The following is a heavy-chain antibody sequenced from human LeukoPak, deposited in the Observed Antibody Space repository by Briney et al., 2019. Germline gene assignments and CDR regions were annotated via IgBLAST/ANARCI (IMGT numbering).Heavy chain of an antibody. CDR3: ASEGKAVEFDY. Sequence: GGSLRLSCAASGFTFSNYDMHWVRQAPGKGLEWVAVISYDGSNKYYADSVKGRLTISRDNSKNTLYLQMNSLRAEDTAVYYCASEGKAVEFDYWGQGTLVTVSS. D-gene: IGHD6-19*01. CDR2: ISYDGSNK. J-gene: IGHJ4*02. V-gene: IGHV3-30*03. CDR1: GFTFSNYD.